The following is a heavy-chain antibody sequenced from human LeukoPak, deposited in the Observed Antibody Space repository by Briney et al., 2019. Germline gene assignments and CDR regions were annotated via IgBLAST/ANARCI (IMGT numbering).Heavy chain of an antibody. CDR3: ARDALASWDYYMDV. V-gene: IGHV3-74*01. Sequence: GGSLRPSCAASGFTFSSYWMHWVRQAPGKGLVWVSRINSDGSSTSYADSVKGRFTISRDNAKNTLYLQMNSLRAEDTAVYYCARDALASWDYYMDVWGKGTTVTISS. D-gene: IGHD1-1*01. J-gene: IGHJ6*03. CDR2: INSDGSST. CDR1: GFTFSSYW.